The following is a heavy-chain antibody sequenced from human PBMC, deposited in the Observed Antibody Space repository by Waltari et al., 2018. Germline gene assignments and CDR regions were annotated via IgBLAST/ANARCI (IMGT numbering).Heavy chain of an antibody. D-gene: IGHD2-2*01. Sequence: QVQLQESGPGLVKPSETLSLTCTVSGGSISSYYWSWIRQPAGKGLEWIGRIYTSGSTNYNPSLKSRVTMSVDTSKNQFSLKLSSVTAADTAVYYCARSTYCSSTSCYAAGYWGQGTLVTVSS. J-gene: IGHJ4*02. CDR1: GGSISSYY. V-gene: IGHV4-4*07. CDR3: ARSTYCSSTSCYAAGY. CDR2: IYTSGST.